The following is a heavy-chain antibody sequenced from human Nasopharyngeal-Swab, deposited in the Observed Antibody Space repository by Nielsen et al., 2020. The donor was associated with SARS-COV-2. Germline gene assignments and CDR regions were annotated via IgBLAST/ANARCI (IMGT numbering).Heavy chain of an antibody. CDR3: ANRRGSSWHPYCFDF. V-gene: IGHV3-23*01. CDR2: ISGSGGTK. CDR1: GFSGFTFSSYD. D-gene: IGHD6-13*01. J-gene: IGHJ4*02. Sequence: GESLKISCAASGFSGFTFSSYDMTWVRQAPGKGLEWVSTISGSGGTKNYADSVKGRFTISRDNSENTLYLQMNSLRAEDTAIYYCANRRGSSWHPYCFDFWGQGTLVTVSS.